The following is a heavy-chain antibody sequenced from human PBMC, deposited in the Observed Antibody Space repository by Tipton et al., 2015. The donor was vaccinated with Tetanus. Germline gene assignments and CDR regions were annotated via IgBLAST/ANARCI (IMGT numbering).Heavy chain of an antibody. CDR2: IYCSGST. CDR3: AREYCGGDCYSYNWFDP. Sequence: TLSLTCTVSGGSISSYYWSWIRQPPGKGLEWIGYIYCSGSTNYNPSLKSRVTISVDTSKNQFSLKLSSVTAADTAVYYCAREYCGGDCYSYNWFDPWGQGTLVTVSS. CDR1: GGSISSYY. V-gene: IGHV4-59*12. D-gene: IGHD2-21*02. J-gene: IGHJ5*02.